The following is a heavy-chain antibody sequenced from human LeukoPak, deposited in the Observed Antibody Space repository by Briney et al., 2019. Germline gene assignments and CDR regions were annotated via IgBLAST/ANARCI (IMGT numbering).Heavy chain of an antibody. V-gene: IGHV1-8*01. CDR2: MNPNSGHT. CDR1: GYTFTSYD. D-gene: IGHD3-22*01. J-gene: IGHJ3*02. CDR3: ARGGYYDRSGYFAFDI. Sequence: GASVKVSCKASGYTFTSYDINWVRQATGQGLESMGWMNPNSGHTGYAQKFQGRVTMTRNTSISTAYMDLSSLRSEDTAVYYCARGGYYDRSGYFAFDIWGQGTMVTVSS.